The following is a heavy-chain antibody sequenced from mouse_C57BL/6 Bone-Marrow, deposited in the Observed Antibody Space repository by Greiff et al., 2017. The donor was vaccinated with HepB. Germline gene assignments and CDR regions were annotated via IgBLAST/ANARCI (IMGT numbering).Heavy chain of an antibody. J-gene: IGHJ4*01. D-gene: IGHD2-5*01. Sequence: EVKVVESEGGLVQPGSSMKLSCTASGFTFSDYYMAWVRQVPEKGLEWVANINYDGSSTYYLDSLKSRFIISRDNAKNILYLQMSSLKSEDTATYYCAREGGYYSNLYAMDYWGQGTSVTVSS. CDR3: AREGGYYSNLYAMDY. V-gene: IGHV5-16*01. CDR2: INYDGSST. CDR1: GFTFSDYY.